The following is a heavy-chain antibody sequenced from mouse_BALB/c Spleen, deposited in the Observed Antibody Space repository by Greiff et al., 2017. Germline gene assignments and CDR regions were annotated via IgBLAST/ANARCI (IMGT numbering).Heavy chain of an antibody. Sequence: DVHLVESGGGLVQPGGSLKLSCAASGFTFSSYGMSWVRQTPDKRLELVATINSNGGSTYYPDSVKGRFTISRDNAKNTLYLQMSSLKSEDTAMYYCARAYYRYGFAYWGQGTLVTVSA. D-gene: IGHD2-14*01. J-gene: IGHJ3*01. CDR2: INSNGGST. CDR3: ARAYYRYGFAY. V-gene: IGHV5-6-3*01. CDR1: GFTFSSYG.